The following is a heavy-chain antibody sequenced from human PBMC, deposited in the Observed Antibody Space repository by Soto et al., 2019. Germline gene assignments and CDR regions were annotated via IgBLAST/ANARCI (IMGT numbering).Heavy chain of an antibody. J-gene: IGHJ4*02. CDR1: GFSVSSSSYY. D-gene: IGHD3-9*01. CDR2: VYYSGST. Sequence: PSETLSLTCTVSGFSVSSSSYYCGWVRKPPGKGLEWIGSVYYSGSTYYNPSLESRVTISVDKSKNQFSLKLMSLSAADTAVYYCGRLEGLATISYYFDYWGQGALVTVS. CDR3: GRLEGLATISYYFDY. V-gene: IGHV4-39*01.